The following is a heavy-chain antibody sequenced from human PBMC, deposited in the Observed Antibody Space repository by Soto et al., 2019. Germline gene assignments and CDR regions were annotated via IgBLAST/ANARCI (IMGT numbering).Heavy chain of an antibody. D-gene: IGHD3-16*01. V-gene: IGHV3-48*01. J-gene: IGHJ4*02. Sequence: EVRLVESGGGLVQPGGSLRLSCAASGFTFSSHSMNWGRQAPGKGLEWVSYISSSSRTKYYADSVKGRFTISRDNAKNSLYLQMNSLRAEDTAVFYCARDDEMGYFDYWGQGTLVTVSS. CDR3: ARDDEMGYFDY. CDR1: GFTFSSHS. CDR2: ISSSSRTK.